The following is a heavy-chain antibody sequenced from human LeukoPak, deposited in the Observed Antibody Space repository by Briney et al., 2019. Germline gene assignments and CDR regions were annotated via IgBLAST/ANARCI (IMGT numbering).Heavy chain of an antibody. CDR2: ISAYNGNT. Sequence: ASVKVSCKASSYTFTSYGISWVRQAPGQGLEWMGWISAYNGNTNYAQKLQGRVTMTTDTSTSTAYMELRSLRSDDTAVYYCARVPSRGDFWSGYHYYYYMDVWGKGTTVTVSS. D-gene: IGHD3-3*01. J-gene: IGHJ6*03. CDR3: ARVPSRGDFWSGYHYYYYMDV. V-gene: IGHV1-18*01. CDR1: SYTFTSYG.